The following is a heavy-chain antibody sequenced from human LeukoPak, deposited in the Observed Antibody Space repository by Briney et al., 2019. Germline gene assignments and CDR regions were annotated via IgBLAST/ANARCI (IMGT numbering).Heavy chain of an antibody. D-gene: IGHD3-10*01. J-gene: IGHJ6*02. CDR3: ARAQGSGSYHPYYYYGMDV. CDR2: IIPILGIA. V-gene: IGHV1-69*04. CDR1: GGTFSSYA. Sequence: SVKVSCKASGGTFSSYAISWVRQAPGQGLEWMGRIIPILGIANYAQKFQGRVTIAADKSTSTAYMELSSLRSEDTAVYYCARAQGSGSYHPYYYYGMDVWGQGTTVTVSS.